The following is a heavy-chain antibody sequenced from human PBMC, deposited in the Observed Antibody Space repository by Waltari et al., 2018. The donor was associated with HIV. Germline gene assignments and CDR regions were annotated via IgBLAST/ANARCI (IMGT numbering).Heavy chain of an antibody. CDR2: INAGKGNT. Sequence: QVQLVQSGAEVKKPGASVKVSCKASGYTFSSYTMHWVRQAPGQRLEWMGWINAGKGNTKYSQQFQDRVTITRDTASSTAFMELSSLKSEDSALYYCAREKMEIAVYYSMDVWGQGTTVTVSS. J-gene: IGHJ6*02. CDR3: AREKMEIAVYYSMDV. V-gene: IGHV1-3*01. D-gene: IGHD6-19*01. CDR1: GYTFSSYT.